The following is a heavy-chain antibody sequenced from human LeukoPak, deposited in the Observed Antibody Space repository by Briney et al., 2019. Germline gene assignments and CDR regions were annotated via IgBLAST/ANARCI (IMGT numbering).Heavy chain of an antibody. CDR3: ARHPEPGFCSSTSCHESYFDY. J-gene: IGHJ4*02. CDR2: ISGSGGRP. CDR1: GFTFSSCA. V-gene: IGHV3-23*01. Sequence: GGSLRLSCAASGFTFSSCAMSWVRQAPGKGLEWVSAISGSGGRPYYADSVKGRFTISRDNSKNTLYLQMNSLRAEDTAVYYCARHPEPGFCSSTSCHESYFDYWGQGTLVTVSS. D-gene: IGHD2-2*01.